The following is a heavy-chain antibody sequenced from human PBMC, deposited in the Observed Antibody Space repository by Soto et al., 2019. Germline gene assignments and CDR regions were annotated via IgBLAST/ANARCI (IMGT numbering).Heavy chain of an antibody. CDR3: ARDNLAFQGAFDL. J-gene: IGHJ4*02. CDR2: IAGTSAFT. CDR1: GFVFSDFQ. Sequence: LRLSCAASGFVFSDFQFNWVRQAPGGGLEWLSSIAGTSAFTEYAESIEGRFTISRDNPNKLLFLHMDNLRPEDTAVYYCARDNLAFQGAFDLWGQGTLVTVSS. D-gene: IGHD3-16*01. V-gene: IGHV3-21*01.